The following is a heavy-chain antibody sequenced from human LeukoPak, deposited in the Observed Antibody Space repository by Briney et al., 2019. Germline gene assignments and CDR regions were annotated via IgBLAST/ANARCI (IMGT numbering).Heavy chain of an antibody. Sequence: PGGSLRLSCAASGFTFDDYGMSWVRQAPGKGLEWVSGINWNGGSTGYADSVKGRFTISRDNAKNSLYLQMNSLRAEDTALYYCARGVVAAAGRTFDFWGQGTLVTVSS. J-gene: IGHJ4*02. CDR2: INWNGGST. CDR1: GFTFDDYG. CDR3: ARGVVAAAGRTFDF. V-gene: IGHV3-20*04. D-gene: IGHD6-13*01.